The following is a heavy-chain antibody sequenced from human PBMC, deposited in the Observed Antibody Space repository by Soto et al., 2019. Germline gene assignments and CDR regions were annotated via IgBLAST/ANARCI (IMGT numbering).Heavy chain of an antibody. D-gene: IGHD3-3*01. CDR2: TDHSGST. Sequence: PSETLSLTCAVSRGSFSRDQLSWIRQFPGKGLEWIGETDHSGSTNYDPSLKSRVTISVDTSKKQVSLKMSYVTAADTAVYYCARANGFLEWTYGMDVWGQGTTVTV. V-gene: IGHV4-34*01. J-gene: IGHJ6*02. CDR1: RGSFSRDQ. CDR3: ARANGFLEWTYGMDV.